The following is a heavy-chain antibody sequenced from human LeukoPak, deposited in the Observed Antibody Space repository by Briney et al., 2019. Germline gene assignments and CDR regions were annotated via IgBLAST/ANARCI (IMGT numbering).Heavy chain of an antibody. Sequence: PGGSLRLSCAASGFTFSSYSMNWVRQAPGKGLEWVSSISSINSYIYHADSVKGRFTISRDNAKKSLYLQMNSLRAEDTAVYYCARGGGYDFWSGSPSDYWGQGTLVTVSS. D-gene: IGHD3-3*01. J-gene: IGHJ4*02. V-gene: IGHV3-21*01. CDR1: GFTFSSYS. CDR2: ISSINSYI. CDR3: ARGGGYDFWSGSPSDY.